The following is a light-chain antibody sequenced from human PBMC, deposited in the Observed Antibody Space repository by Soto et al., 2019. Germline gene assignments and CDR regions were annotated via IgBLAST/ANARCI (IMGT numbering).Light chain of an antibody. CDR3: QQRYNWPPVT. V-gene: IGKV3D-20*02. CDR1: QSFTSSY. J-gene: IGKJ4*01. Sequence: EIVLTQSPGTLSLSAGERATLSCRASQSFTSSYLAWYQQKPGQAPRLLVFGASSRATGVPDRFSGSGSGTDFTLTISSLEPEDFAVYYCQQRYNWPPVTFGGGTKVDIK. CDR2: GAS.